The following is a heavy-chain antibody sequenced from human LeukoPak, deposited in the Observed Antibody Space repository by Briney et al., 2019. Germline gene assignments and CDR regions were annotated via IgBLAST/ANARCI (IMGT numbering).Heavy chain of an antibody. J-gene: IGHJ5*02. V-gene: IGHV4-38-2*01. D-gene: IGHD3-3*01. CDR1: GYYIRSGYL. CDR3: ASANFSPFYDFWSGYNGFSKWFDP. Sequence: NPSETLSLTCAVSGYYIRSGYLWGWIRQSPGKGLEWLGSIYYSGTTYYNPSLKSRVTLTVDTSKNHFSLKLSSVPAADTAVYYCASANFSPFYDFWSGYNGFSKWFDPWGQGTLVTVSS. CDR2: IYYSGTT.